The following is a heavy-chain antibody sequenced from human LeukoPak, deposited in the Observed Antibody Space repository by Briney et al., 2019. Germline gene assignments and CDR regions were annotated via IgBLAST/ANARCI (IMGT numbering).Heavy chain of an antibody. CDR3: ARFPSARRKYYFDY. Sequence: ASVTVSCKASGYTFTSYYMHWVRQAPGQGLEWMGWISAYNGNTNYAQKLQGRVTMTTDTSTSTAYMELRSLRSDDTAVYYCARFPSARRKYYFDYWGQGTLVTVSS. D-gene: IGHD6-6*01. J-gene: IGHJ4*02. CDR2: ISAYNGNT. V-gene: IGHV1-18*04. CDR1: GYTFTSYY.